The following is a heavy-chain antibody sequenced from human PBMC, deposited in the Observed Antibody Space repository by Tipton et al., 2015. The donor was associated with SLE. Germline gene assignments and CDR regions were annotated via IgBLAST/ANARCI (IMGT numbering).Heavy chain of an antibody. CDR3: ARQGPIVVVPAAELYFDL. CDR1: GFTFSSYS. Sequence: SLRLSCAASGFTFSSYSMNWVRQAPGKGLEWVSSISSSSSYIYYADSVKGRFTISRDNAKNSLYLQMNSLRAEDTAVYYCARQGPIVVVPAAELYFDLWGRGTLVTVSS. D-gene: IGHD2-2*01. V-gene: IGHV3-21*01. J-gene: IGHJ2*01. CDR2: ISSSSSYI.